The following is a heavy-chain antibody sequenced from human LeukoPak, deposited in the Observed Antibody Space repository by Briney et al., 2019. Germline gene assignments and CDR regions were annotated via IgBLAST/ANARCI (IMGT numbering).Heavy chain of an antibody. CDR3: ARRRVVVASTDGASGAFDI. CDR1: GGSISSGGYS. V-gene: IGHV4-30-2*05. Sequence: SQTLSLTCAVSGGSISSGGYSWSWIRQPPGKGLEWIGYIYHSGSTYYNPSLRSRVTISVDTSKNQFSLKLSSVTAADTAVYFCARRRVVVASTDGASGAFDIWGQGTMVTVSS. D-gene: IGHD2-15*01. CDR2: IYHSGST. J-gene: IGHJ3*02.